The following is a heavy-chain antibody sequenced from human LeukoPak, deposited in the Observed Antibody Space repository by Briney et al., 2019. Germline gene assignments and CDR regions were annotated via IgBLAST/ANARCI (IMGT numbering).Heavy chain of an antibody. J-gene: IGHJ4*02. CDR1: GFTFSGYG. CDR2: ISGGGGST. V-gene: IGHV3-23*01. Sequence: GGTLRLSCAASGFTFSGYGMSWVRQAPGKGLEWVSAISGGGGSTYYADSVKGRFTISRDNSKNTVYLQMNSLRPEDTALYYCAKGETTVTRYVDFWGQGTLVTVSS. CDR3: AKGETTVTRYVDF. D-gene: IGHD4-17*01.